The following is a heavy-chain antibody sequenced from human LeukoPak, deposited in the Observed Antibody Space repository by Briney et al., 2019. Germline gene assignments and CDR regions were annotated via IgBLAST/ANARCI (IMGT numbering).Heavy chain of an antibody. CDR3: AKSRMYSSGWYDY. V-gene: IGHV4-31*03. Sequence: SETLSLTCTVSGGSIRSGGYYWSWIRQHPGKGLEWIAYIYYSGSTYYNPSLKSRVTISVDTSKNQFSLNLSSVTAADTAVYYCAKSRMYSSGWYDYWGQGTLVTVSS. CDR1: GGSIRSGGYY. J-gene: IGHJ4*02. CDR2: IYYSGST. D-gene: IGHD6-19*01.